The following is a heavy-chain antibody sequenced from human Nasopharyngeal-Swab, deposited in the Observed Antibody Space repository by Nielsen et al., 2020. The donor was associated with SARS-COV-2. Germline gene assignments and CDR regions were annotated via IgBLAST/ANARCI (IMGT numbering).Heavy chain of an antibody. CDR1: GYTFTGYY. V-gene: IGHV1-2*06. J-gene: IGHJ6*02. D-gene: IGHD2-2*01. CDR2: INPNSGGT. Sequence: ASVKVSCKASGYTFTGYYMHWVRQAPGQGLEWMGRINPNSGGTNYAQKFQGRVTMTRDTSISTAYMELSSLRSEDTAVYYCARDFGYCSSTSCYEGAGYYYYGMDVWGQGTTVTVSS. CDR3: ARDFGYCSSTSCYEGAGYYYYGMDV.